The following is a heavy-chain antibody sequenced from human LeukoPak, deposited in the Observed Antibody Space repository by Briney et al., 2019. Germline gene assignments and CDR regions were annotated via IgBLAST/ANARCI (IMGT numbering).Heavy chain of an antibody. CDR3: ARASGSGSYQYYYYYYMDV. CDR1: GGSISSSSYY. V-gene: IGHV4-39*07. CDR2: ICYSGST. Sequence: SETLSLTCTVSGGSISSSSYYWGWIRQPPGKGLEWIGIICYSGSTYYSPSLKSRVTISVDTSKNQFSLKLSSVTAADTAVYYCARASGSGSYQYYYYYYMDVWGKGTTVTISS. J-gene: IGHJ6*03. D-gene: IGHD3-10*01.